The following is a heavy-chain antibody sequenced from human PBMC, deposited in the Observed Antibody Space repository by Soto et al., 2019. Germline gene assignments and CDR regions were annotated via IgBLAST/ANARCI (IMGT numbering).Heavy chain of an antibody. CDR2: XXSXXSXX. CDR1: GFTFRDFA. D-gene: IGHD1-26*01. V-gene: IGHV3-21*01. Sequence: PGGSLRLSCAASGFTFRDFAMSWVRQAPGKGLEWVSSXXSXXSXXXXXDXXXGRFTISRDNAKNSLYLQMNSLRAEDTAVHYCARGPRSGSYNWFDPWGQGTLVTVSS. CDR3: ARGPRSGSYNWFDP. J-gene: IGHJ5*02.